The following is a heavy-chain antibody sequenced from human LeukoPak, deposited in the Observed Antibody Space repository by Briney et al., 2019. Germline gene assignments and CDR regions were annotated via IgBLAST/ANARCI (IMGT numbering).Heavy chain of an antibody. Sequence: ASVKVSCKASGYTFTSYGISWVRQAPGQGLEWMGWICAYNGNTNYAQKLQGRVTMTTDTSTSTAYMELRSLRSDDTAVYYCARVSDCCWYSSGWSAYYYGMDVWGQGTTVTVSS. J-gene: IGHJ6*02. CDR3: ARVSDCCWYSSGWSAYYYGMDV. CDR1: GYTFTSYG. D-gene: IGHD6-19*01. V-gene: IGHV1-18*01. CDR2: ICAYNGNT.